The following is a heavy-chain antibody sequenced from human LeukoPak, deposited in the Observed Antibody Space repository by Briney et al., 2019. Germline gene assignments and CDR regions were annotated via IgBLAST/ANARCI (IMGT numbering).Heavy chain of an antibody. Sequence: SPGLSRTFAISGGRVSCSTAAWDGIRPSPTRGLEGLGMTYFRSKWYYGYAPSLKSRLTINPDTSKNQFSLQLNSVTPEDTAIYYCAINWGVYFDYWSQGTLVTVSA. V-gene: IGHV6-1*01. CDR2: TYFRSKWYY. CDR3: AINWGVYFDY. CDR1: GGRVSCSTAA. D-gene: IGHD7-27*01. J-gene: IGHJ4*02.